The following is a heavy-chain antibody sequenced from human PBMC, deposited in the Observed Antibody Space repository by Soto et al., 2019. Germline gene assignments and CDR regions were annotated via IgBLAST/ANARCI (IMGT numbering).Heavy chain of an antibody. CDR3: AKDLHSSGWAAYNFDY. CDR2: ISYDGSNK. Sequence: EGSLRLSCAASGFTFSNFGMHWVREAPGKGLEWVALISYDGSNKYYADSVKGRFTISRDSTKNTLSLQINSPRAEDSAVYYCAKDLHSSGWAAYNFDYWGQGTLVTVSS. D-gene: IGHD6-25*01. J-gene: IGHJ4*02. CDR1: GFTFSNFG. V-gene: IGHV3-30*18.